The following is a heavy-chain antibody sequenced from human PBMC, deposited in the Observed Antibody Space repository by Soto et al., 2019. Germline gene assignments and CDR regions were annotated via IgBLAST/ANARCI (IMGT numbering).Heavy chain of an antibody. CDR1: GFTFSSYG. Sequence: QVQLVESGGGVVQPGRSLRLSCAASGFTFSSYGMHWVRQAPGKGLEWVAVISYDGSNKYYADSVKGRFTISRDNSKNTLYLQMNSLRAEATAVYYRAQDRYSSSGSVDYFDYWRQGTLVTVSS. CDR3: AQDRYSSSGSVDYFDY. J-gene: IGHJ4*02. V-gene: IGHV3-30*18. CDR2: ISYDGSNK. D-gene: IGHD6-6*01.